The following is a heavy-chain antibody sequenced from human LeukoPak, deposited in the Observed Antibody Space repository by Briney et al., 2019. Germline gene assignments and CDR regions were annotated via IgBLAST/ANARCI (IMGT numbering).Heavy chain of an antibody. CDR1: GGSISSYY. D-gene: IGHD2-2*01. J-gene: IGHJ4*02. CDR2: IYYSGST. V-gene: IGHV4-59*01. Sequence: SETLSLTCTVSGGSISSYYWSWIRRPPGKGLEWIGYIYYSGSTNYNPSLKSRVTISVDTSKNQFSLKLSSVTAADTAVYYCARVRRDSTIDYWGQGTLVTVSS. CDR3: ARVRRDSTIDY.